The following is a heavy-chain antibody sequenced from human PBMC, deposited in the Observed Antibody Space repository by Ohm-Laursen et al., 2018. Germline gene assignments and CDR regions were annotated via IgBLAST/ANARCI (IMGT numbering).Heavy chain of an antibody. V-gene: IGHV3-74*01. D-gene: IGHD3-22*01. CDR2: IKGDGGKI. CDR3: LSGSGYSSS. J-gene: IGHJ3*01. Sequence: SLRLSCAASGFTFSNYCMHWVRQGPGKGLVWLSGIKGDGGKINYADSVKGRFTISRDNAKNTLYLQMNSVRVEDTAVYYCLSGSGYSSSWGQGTMVTVSS. CDR1: GFTFSNYC.